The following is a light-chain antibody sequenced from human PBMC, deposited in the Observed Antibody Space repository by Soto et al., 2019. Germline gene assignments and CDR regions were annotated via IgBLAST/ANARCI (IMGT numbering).Light chain of an antibody. J-gene: IGKJ4*01. Sequence: EIVLTQSPGTLSLSPGERATLSCRASESVSSRFAWYQQKPGQAPRLLIYGASSRATGVPDRFSGSGSGTDFPLTINRLEPEDFAVYYCQQYGSSPPLTFGGGTKVEIK. CDR1: ESVSSR. CDR2: GAS. CDR3: QQYGSSPPLT. V-gene: IGKV3-20*01.